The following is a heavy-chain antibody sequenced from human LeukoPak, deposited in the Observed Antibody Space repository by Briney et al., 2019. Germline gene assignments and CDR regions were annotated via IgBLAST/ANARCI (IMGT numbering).Heavy chain of an antibody. Sequence: PGGSLRLSCAASGFTFSSYSVNWVRQAPGKGLEWVSSISSSSSYIYYADSVKGRFTISRDNAKNSLYLQMNSLRAEDTAVYYCARGGLTLPIQLWFSIFDYWGQGTLVTVSS. J-gene: IGHJ4*02. V-gene: IGHV3-21*01. CDR1: GFTFSSYS. CDR3: ARGGLTLPIQLWFSIFDY. CDR2: ISSSSSYI. D-gene: IGHD5-18*01.